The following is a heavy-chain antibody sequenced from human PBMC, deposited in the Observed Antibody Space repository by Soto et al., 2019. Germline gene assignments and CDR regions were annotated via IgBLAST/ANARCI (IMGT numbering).Heavy chain of an antibody. J-gene: IGHJ4*02. CDR3: ATLGAGAFDY. D-gene: IGHD3-16*01. CDR2: LNPNSGGS. CDR1: WYTFTDYY. V-gene: IGHV1-2*02. Sequence: ASVKVSCKASWYTFTDYYIHWVRQAPGQGLECVGWLNPNSGGSNYAQKFQGRVTMTRDTSISTAYMELSRLTSDDTAVYYCATLGAGAFDYWGQGTLVTVSS.